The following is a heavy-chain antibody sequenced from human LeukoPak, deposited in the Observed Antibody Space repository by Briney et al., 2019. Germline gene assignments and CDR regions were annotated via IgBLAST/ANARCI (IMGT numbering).Heavy chain of an antibody. J-gene: IGHJ4*02. V-gene: IGHV1-69*06. CDR1: DYTFTRYG. CDR2: IIPIFGTA. Sequence: SVKVSCKASDYTFTRYGISWVRQAPGQGLEWMGGIIPIFGTANYAQKFQGRVTITADKSTSTAYMELSSLRSEDTAVYYCARGTYNWNDAGSYYFDYWGQGTLVTVSS. CDR3: ARGTYNWNDAGSYYFDY. D-gene: IGHD1-1*01.